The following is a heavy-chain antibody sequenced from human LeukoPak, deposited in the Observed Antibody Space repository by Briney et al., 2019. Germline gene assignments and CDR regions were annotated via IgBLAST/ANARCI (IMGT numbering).Heavy chain of an antibody. Sequence: SETLSLTCTVSGGSISSYYWSWLRQPPGKGLEWIGYIYYSGSTNYNPSLKSRVTISVDTSKNQFSLKLSSVTAADTAVYYCARGLVTPDYWGQGTLVTVSS. V-gene: IGHV4-59*01. J-gene: IGHJ4*02. CDR3: ARGLVTPDY. CDR2: IYYSGST. CDR1: GGSISSYY. D-gene: IGHD2-8*02.